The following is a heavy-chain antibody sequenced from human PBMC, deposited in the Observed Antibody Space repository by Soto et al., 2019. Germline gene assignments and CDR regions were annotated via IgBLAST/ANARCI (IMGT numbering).Heavy chain of an antibody. Sequence: GASVKVSCKTSGYTFTSHAMHWVRQAPGQRLEWMGWINPGNGNTKYSQKFQGRVTITRDTSATTAYMELSSLRSEDTSVYYCARADCTGGTCYHPYFYYYMDVLGKGTTVTVSS. CDR1: GYTFTSHA. CDR3: ARADCTGGTCYHPYFYYYMDV. CDR2: INPGNGNT. D-gene: IGHD2-15*01. J-gene: IGHJ6*03. V-gene: IGHV1-3*01.